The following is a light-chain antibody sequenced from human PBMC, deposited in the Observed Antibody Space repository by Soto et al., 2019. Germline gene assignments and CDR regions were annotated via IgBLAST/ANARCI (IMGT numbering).Light chain of an antibody. CDR2: DVS. V-gene: IGKV1-5*01. J-gene: IGKJ1*01. CDR3: QQYDIYSWT. Sequence: DIQMTQSPSTLSASVGERVTITCRASQSVSNWLAWYQQKSGKAPKLLIYDVSSLESGVPSRFSGSGSGTEFILTISSLQPDDFATYYCQQYDIYSWTFDQGTKVVMK. CDR1: QSVSNW.